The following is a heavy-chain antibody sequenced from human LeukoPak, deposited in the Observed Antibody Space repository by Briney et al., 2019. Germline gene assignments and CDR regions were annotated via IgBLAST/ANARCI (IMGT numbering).Heavy chain of an antibody. V-gene: IGHV3-7*01. Sequence: GGSLRLSCAASGFTFSSYWMSWVRQAPGKGLEWVANIKQDGSEKYYVDSVKGRFTISRDNAKNSLFLQMNSLRAEDTAVYYCARDFPRAIYCNNTICSPGFDYWGQGTLVTVSS. CDR1: GFTFSSYW. J-gene: IGHJ4*02. D-gene: IGHD2-2*01. CDR2: IKQDGSEK. CDR3: ARDFPRAIYCNNTICSPGFDY.